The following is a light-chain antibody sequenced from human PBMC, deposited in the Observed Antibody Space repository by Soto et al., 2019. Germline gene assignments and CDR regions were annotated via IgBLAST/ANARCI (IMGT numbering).Light chain of an antibody. J-gene: IGLJ1*01. CDR1: SSDVGAYKY. CDR3: SSYTGGSTSYV. Sequence: QSALTQPASVSGSPGQSITISCTGTSSDVGAYKYVSWHQQHPGKAPKLMIYDVSDRPSGVSDRFSGSKSGNTASLTISGLQAEDEADHYCSSYTGGSTSYVFGTGTKVTV. V-gene: IGLV2-14*03. CDR2: DVS.